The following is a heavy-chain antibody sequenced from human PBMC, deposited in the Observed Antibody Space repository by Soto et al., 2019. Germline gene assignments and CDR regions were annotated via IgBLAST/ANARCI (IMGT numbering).Heavy chain of an antibody. J-gene: IGHJ4*02. D-gene: IGHD6-19*01. V-gene: IGHV4-34*01. CDR3: ARAGIAVAAVFDY. CDR2: INHSGST. Sequence: SETLSLTCAVYGGSFSGYYWSWIRQPPGKGLEWIGEINHSGSTNYNPSLKSRVTISVDTSKNQFSLKLSSVTAADTAVYYCARAGIAVAAVFDYWGQGTLVTVSS. CDR1: GGSFSGYY.